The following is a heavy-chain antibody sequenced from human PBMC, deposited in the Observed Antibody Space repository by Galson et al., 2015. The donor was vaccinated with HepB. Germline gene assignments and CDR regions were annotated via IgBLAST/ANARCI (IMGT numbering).Heavy chain of an antibody. J-gene: IGHJ5*02. D-gene: IGHD6-13*01. Sequence: SLRLSCAASGFTFRNYAIHWVRQPPGKGLEWVAPISYDVTKTYYADSVKGRLTISRDNSKNTVYLQMNSLRIEDTAMYYCARASAGSIGWFDPWGQGALVTVSS. CDR2: ISYDVTKT. CDR1: GFTFRNYA. CDR3: ARASAGSIGWFDP. V-gene: IGHV3-30*04.